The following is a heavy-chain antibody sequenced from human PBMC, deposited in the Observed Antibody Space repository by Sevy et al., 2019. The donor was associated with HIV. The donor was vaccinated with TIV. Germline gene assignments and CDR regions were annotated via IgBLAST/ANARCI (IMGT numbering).Heavy chain of an antibody. V-gene: IGHV3-48*02. Sequence: GGSLRLSCAASGFTFSRYSMNWVRQAPGKGLEWISYTSSNSAGIYYLDSVKGRFTISRDNANSARFLQMNSLRDDDTAVYYCARGPDCGGDCDVGFYYPLDVWGQGTTVTVSS. J-gene: IGHJ6*02. CDR2: TSSNSAGI. CDR3: ARGPDCGGDCDVGFYYPLDV. CDR1: GFTFSRYS. D-gene: IGHD2-21*02.